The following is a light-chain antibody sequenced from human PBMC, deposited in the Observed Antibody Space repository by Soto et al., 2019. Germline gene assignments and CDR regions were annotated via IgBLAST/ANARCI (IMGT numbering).Light chain of an antibody. CDR1: QSISGS. Sequence: DIQRTQSPSSLSASVGDRVSFTSRASQSISGSLAWYQQKPGKAPKLLIYEASNLKSGVPSRFSGSGSGTEYTLTISSLQPDDSASYYCQQYNGYWTFGQGTRVEIK. CDR3: QQYNGYWT. J-gene: IGKJ1*01. V-gene: IGKV1-5*03. CDR2: EAS.